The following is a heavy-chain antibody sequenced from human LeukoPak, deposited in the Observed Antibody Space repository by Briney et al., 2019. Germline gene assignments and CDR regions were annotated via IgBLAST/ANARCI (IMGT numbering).Heavy chain of an antibody. J-gene: IGHJ4*02. D-gene: IGHD2/OR15-2a*01. CDR1: GGSISSYY. Sequence: SETLSLTCTVSGGSISSYYWSWIRQPPGKGLEWIGYIYYNGSTNYNPSFKSRVTISVDTSKNQFSLKLSSVTAADTAVYYCAREAEYVFDYWGQGTLVNVSS. CDR3: AREAEYVFDY. CDR2: IYYNGST. V-gene: IGHV4-59*01.